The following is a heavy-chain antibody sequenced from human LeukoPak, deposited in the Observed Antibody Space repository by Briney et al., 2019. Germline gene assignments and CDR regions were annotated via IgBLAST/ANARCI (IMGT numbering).Heavy chain of an antibody. D-gene: IGHD2-15*01. CDR1: GGTFSSYA. J-gene: IGHJ4*02. CDR2: ISVSGNT. CDR3: AKAPVTTCSGAYCYPFDY. Sequence: WASVKVSCKASGGTFSSYAMSWVRQGPGKGLEWVSAISVSGNTYHADSVKGRFTISRDSSKNTLYLQMNSLRAGDAAVYYCAKAPVTTCSGAYCYPFDYWSQGTLVTVSS. V-gene: IGHV3-23*01.